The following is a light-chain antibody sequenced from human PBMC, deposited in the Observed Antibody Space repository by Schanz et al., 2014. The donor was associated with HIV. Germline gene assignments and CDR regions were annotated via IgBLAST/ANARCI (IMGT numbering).Light chain of an antibody. J-gene: IGKJ1*01. CDR1: QGISSY. V-gene: IGKV1-8*01. Sequence: AIRMTQSPSSISASTGDRVTITCRASQGISSYLAWYQQTPGKAPKVLIYDASTLQSGVPSRFSGSGSGTDFTLTISCLQSEDFGTYYCQQYFSYPRTFGPGTKVEIK. CDR3: QQYFSYPRT. CDR2: DAS.